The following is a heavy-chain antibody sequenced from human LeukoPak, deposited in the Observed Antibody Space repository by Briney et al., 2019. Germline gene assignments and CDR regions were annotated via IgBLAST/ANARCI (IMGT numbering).Heavy chain of an antibody. CDR2: IGISSGNT. J-gene: IGHJ4*02. Sequence: PGGSLRLSCTASGFPFSDYSMNWVRQAPGKGLEWISYIGISSGNTKYADSVKGRFTISAVNARNSLYLQMNSLRVEDTAVYYCARDHNYAFDNWGQGTLVSVSS. CDR3: ARDHNYAFDN. V-gene: IGHV3-48*04. D-gene: IGHD1-1*01. CDR1: GFPFSDYS.